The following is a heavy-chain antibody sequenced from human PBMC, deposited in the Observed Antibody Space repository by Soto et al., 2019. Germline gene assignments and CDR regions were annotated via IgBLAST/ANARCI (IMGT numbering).Heavy chain of an antibody. CDR3: AKGGVPARYYYYGMDV. D-gene: IGHD2-2*01. J-gene: IGHJ6*02. CDR2: ISGSGGST. Sequence: PGGSLRLSCAASGFTFSSYAMSWVRQAPGKGLEWVSAISGSGGSTYYAGSVKGRFTISRDNSKNTLYLQMNSLRAEDTAVYYCAKGGVPARYYYYGMDVWGQGTTVTVSS. V-gene: IGHV3-23*01. CDR1: GFTFSSYA.